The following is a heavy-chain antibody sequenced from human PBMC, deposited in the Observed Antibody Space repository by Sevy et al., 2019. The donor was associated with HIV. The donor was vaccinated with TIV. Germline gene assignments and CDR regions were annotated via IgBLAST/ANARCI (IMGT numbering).Heavy chain of an antibody. CDR2: ISGYNGNT. Sequence: ASVKVSCKASGYTFSSYGFAWVRQAPGQGLEWMGWISGYNGNTNYAQKLQGRLTMTTDTSTSTAYMELRSLRSDDTAVYYCARDIKYYYDSTDYHYFDYCGQGTLVTVSS. V-gene: IGHV1-18*01. D-gene: IGHD3-22*01. CDR3: ARDIKYYYDSTDYHYFDY. J-gene: IGHJ4*02. CDR1: GYTFSSYG.